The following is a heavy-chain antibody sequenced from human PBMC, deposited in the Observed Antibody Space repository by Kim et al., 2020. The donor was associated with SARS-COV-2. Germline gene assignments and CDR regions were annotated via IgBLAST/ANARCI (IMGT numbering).Heavy chain of an antibody. D-gene: IGHD1-26*01. J-gene: IGHJ4*02. CDR2: FSGSGGST. CDR1: GFTFSSYA. Sequence: GGSLRLSCAASGFTFSSYAMSWVRQAPGKGLEWVSAFSGSGGSTYYADSVKGRFTISRDNSKNTLYLQMNSLRAEDTAVYYCAGGAAWGLLPFDYWGQGTIGTVSS. V-gene: IGHV3-23*01. CDR3: AGGAAWGLLPFDY.